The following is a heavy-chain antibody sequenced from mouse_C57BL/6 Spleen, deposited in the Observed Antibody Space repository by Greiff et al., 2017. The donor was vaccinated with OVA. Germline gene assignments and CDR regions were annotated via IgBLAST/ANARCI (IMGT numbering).Heavy chain of an antibody. J-gene: IGHJ1*03. V-gene: IGHV2-9-1*01. CDR1: GFSLTSYA. CDR3: ARKNYYGSSYVYWYFDV. D-gene: IGHD1-1*01. CDR2: IWTGGGT. Sequence: QVQLKESGPGLVAPSQSLSITCTVSGFSLTSYAISWVRQPPGKGLEWLGVIWTGGGTNYNSALKSRLSISKDNSKSQVFLKMNSLQTDGTARYYCARKNYYGSSYVYWYFDVWGTGTTVTVSS.